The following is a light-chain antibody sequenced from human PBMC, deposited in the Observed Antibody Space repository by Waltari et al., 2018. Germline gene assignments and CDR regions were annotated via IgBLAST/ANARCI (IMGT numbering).Light chain of an antibody. J-gene: IGLJ3*02. CDR1: SSDVGNYNS. CDR3: SSQSSDNIVL. Sequence: QSALTQPASVSGSPGQSITISCTGTSSDVGNYNSVSWYQDHPGQGPKVIIYDVSDRPSGGSARFSRSKSGNTASLTISGLQAEDEADYYCSSQSSDNIVLFGGGTRVTVL. CDR2: DVS. V-gene: IGLV2-14*03.